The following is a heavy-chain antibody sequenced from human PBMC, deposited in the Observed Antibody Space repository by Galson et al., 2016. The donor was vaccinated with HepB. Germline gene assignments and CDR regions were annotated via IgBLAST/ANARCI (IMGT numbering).Heavy chain of an antibody. Sequence: SLRLSCAASGFIFSSYAMHWVRQAPGKGLEWVAAIWYGGSLKYYADSVKGRFTISRDNSKNTLHLQMNSLRAEDTAVYYCARDYRSIPPTYYFDYWGQGTLVTVSS. CDR3: ARDYRSIPPTYYFDY. CDR1: GFIFSSYA. CDR2: IWYGGSLK. D-gene: IGHD1-14*01. V-gene: IGHV3-33*01. J-gene: IGHJ4*02.